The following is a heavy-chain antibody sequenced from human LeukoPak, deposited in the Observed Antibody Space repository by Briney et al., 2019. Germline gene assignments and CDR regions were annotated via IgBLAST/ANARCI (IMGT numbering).Heavy chain of an antibody. CDR2: IIPILGIA. J-gene: IGHJ4*02. CDR3: ARDVDTAPDFDY. D-gene: IGHD5-18*01. Sequence: SVKVSCKASGGTFSSYAISWVRQAPGQGLEWMGRIIPILGIANYAQKFQGRVTITADKSTSTAYMELSSLRSEDTAVYYCARDVDTAPDFDYWGQGTLVTVSS. V-gene: IGHV1-69*04. CDR1: GGTFSSYA.